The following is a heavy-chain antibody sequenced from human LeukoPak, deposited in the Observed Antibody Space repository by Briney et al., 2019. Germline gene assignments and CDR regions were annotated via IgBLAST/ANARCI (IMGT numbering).Heavy chain of an antibody. J-gene: IGHJ6*02. CDR2: INPNSGGT. Sequence: ASVKVSCKASGYTFTGYYMHWVRQAPGQGLEWMGWINPNSGGTNYAQKFQGWVTMTRDTPISTAYMELSRLRSDDTAVYYCACAGYYDSSGYYPNLMDVWGQGTTVTVSS. D-gene: IGHD3-22*01. CDR3: ACAGYYDSSGYYPNLMDV. CDR1: GYTFTGYY. V-gene: IGHV1-2*04.